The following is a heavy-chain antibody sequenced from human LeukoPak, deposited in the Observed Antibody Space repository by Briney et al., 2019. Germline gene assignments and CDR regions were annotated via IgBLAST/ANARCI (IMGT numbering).Heavy chain of an antibody. CDR1: GFTFSDYY. V-gene: IGHV3-53*01. Sequence: GGSLRLSCAASGFTFSDYYMSWIRQAPGKGLEWVSVIYSGGSTYYADSVKGRFTISRDNSKNTLYLQMNSLRAEDTAVYYCARDLSGSLDYWGQGTLVTVSS. CDR2: IYSGGST. D-gene: IGHD1-26*01. CDR3: ARDLSGSLDY. J-gene: IGHJ4*02.